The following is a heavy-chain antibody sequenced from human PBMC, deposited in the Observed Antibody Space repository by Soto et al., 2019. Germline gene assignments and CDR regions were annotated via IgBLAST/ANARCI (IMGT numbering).Heavy chain of an antibody. CDR3: TRVYGGKGRSLDY. CDR1: GGSISSGGYS. D-gene: IGHD4-17*01. J-gene: IGHJ4*02. V-gene: IGHV4-61*08. Sequence: PSETLSLTCAVSGGSISSGGYSWSWIRQPPGKGLEWIGYIYYSGNTNYNPSLKSRVTISVDTSKNQFSLKLSSVTAADTAVYYCTRVYGGKGRSLDYWGQGTLVTVSS. CDR2: IYYSGNT.